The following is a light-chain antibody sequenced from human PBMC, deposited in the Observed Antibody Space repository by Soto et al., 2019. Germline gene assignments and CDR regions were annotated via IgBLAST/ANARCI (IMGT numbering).Light chain of an antibody. CDR3: ISYTGSSRSYV. Sequence: QSVLTQPASVSGSPGQSITISCSGTSSDVGSYNHVAWYQQFPGKTPKLIIYEVTYRPSGVSHRFSASKSGNTASLTISGLQAEEEADYYCISYTGSSRSYVLGTGKKVTV. CDR1: SSDVGSYNH. J-gene: IGLJ1*01. V-gene: IGLV2-14*01. CDR2: EVT.